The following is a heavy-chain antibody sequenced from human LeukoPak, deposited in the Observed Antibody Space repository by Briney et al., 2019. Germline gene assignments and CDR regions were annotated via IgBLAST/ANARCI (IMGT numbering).Heavy chain of an antibody. CDR1: GFTFSSYS. D-gene: IGHD3-10*01. V-gene: IGHV3-21*01. CDR3: ARVVGEGVRWGNYYMDV. CDR2: ISSSSSYI. Sequence: GGSLRLSCAASGFTFSSYSMNWVRQAPGKGLEWVSSISSSSSYIYYADSVKGRFTISRDNAKNSLYLQMNSLRAEDTAVYYCARVVGEGVRWGNYYMDVWGKGTTVTVSS. J-gene: IGHJ6*03.